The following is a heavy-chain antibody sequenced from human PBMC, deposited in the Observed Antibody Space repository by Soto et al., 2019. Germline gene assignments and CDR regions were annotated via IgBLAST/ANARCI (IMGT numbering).Heavy chain of an antibody. CDR1: GDSITNNHW. D-gene: IGHD3-16*01. Sequence: SETLSLSCTVYGDSITNNHWWSWARQPPGKGPELIGEIYHTGIANYKPSLESRVAFSVDKSKNQSSLSLTYLTAADTAVYYCVSKLGPYYYGLDVWGQGATVTAP. J-gene: IGHJ6*02. CDR2: IYHTGIA. V-gene: IGHV4-4*02. CDR3: VSKLGPYYYGLDV.